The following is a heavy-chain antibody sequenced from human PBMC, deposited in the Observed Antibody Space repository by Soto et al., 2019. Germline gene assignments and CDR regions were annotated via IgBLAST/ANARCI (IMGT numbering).Heavy chain of an antibody. CDR3: VRVLRLGGY. V-gene: IGHV3-7*03. D-gene: IGHD3-16*01. CDR2: IKEDGSEK. Sequence: EVQLVESGGGLVQPGGSLSLSCTASGFTFNTYWMSWVRQAPGKGLGWVANIKEDGSEKYYVDSVKGRFSISRDNARSSLYLQMNSLRSEDTAVYYCVRVLRLGGYWGQGTQVTVSS. CDR1: GFTFNTYW. J-gene: IGHJ4*02.